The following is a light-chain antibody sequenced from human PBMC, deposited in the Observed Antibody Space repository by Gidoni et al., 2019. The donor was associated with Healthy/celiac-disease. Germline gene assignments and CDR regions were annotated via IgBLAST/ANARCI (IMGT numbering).Light chain of an antibody. J-gene: IGLJ2*01. Sequence: QSVLTQPPSVSGAPGQRVTISCTGSSSNIGAGYDVHWYQQLPGTAPKLLISGNSMRTAGVPDRFSGSHSGTSASLAITGLQAEDDADYYCQSYDSSLSALFGGGTKLTVL. CDR3: QSYDSSLSAL. CDR1: SSNIGAGYD. CDR2: GNS. V-gene: IGLV1-40*01.